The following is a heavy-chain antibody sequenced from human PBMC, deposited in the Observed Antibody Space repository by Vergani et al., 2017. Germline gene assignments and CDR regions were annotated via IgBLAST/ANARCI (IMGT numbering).Heavy chain of an antibody. CDR2: VYPSGTT. Sequence: QVQLHESGPGLVKPSETLSLICSVSGVSMQSGSFYWTWIRQTAERRLEWMGRVYPSGTTNYNPSLNGRVTIFVDKSKNQFSLNLYSVTAADTAVYYCARGALWWLRQIDSWGQGTLVTVSS. D-gene: IGHD2-21*01. CDR1: GVSMQSGSFY. CDR3: ARGALWWLRQIDS. J-gene: IGHJ4*02. V-gene: IGHV4-61*02.